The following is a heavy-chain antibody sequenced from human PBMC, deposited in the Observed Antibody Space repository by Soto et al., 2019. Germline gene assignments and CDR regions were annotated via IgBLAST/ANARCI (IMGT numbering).Heavy chain of an antibody. J-gene: IGHJ4*02. Sequence: PSETLSLTCTVAGGSVSSSGYYGGWIRQPPGKGLEWIGGIYFSGTTYYYNPSLKSRVTMSVDTSKNQFSLKLNSVSAADTAVYYCGAQKVTRDYFHDWGKGPLVTVSS. V-gene: IGHV4-39*01. CDR3: GAQKVTRDYFHD. D-gene: IGHD4-17*01. CDR2: IYFSGTTY. CDR1: GGSVSSSGYY.